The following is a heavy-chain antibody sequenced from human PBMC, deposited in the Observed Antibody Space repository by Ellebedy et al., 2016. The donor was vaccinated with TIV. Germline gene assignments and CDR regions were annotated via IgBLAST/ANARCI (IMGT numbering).Heavy chain of an antibody. CDR3: ARDGNQLDY. J-gene: IGHJ4*02. V-gene: IGHV3-48*02. CDR2: ISSSSSTI. D-gene: IGHD1-1*01. Sequence: GESLKISCEVSGFTLSSFSMNWVRQAPGKGLEWVSYISSSSSTIYYADSVKGRFTISRDNAKNLLYLQMNRLRDEGTAVYYCARDGNQLDYWGQGTLVIVSS. CDR1: GFTLSSFS.